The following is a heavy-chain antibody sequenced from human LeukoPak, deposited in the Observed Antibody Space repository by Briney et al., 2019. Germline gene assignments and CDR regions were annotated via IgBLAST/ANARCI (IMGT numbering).Heavy chain of an antibody. V-gene: IGHV4-30-2*01. D-gene: IGHD3-10*01. Sequence: SETLSLTCAVSGGSISSGGYSWSWIRQPPGKGLEWIGYIYHSGSTYYNPSLKSRVTISVDTSKNQFSLKLSSVTAADTAVYYCARGTQYYYGSGSYYLDYWGQGTLVTVSS. CDR3: ARGTQYYYGSGSYYLDY. J-gene: IGHJ4*02. CDR1: GGSISSGGYS. CDR2: IYHSGST.